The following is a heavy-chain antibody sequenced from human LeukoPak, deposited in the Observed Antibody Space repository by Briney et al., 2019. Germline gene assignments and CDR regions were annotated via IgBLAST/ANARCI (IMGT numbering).Heavy chain of an antibody. CDR1: GYTFTSYY. J-gene: IGHJ5*02. Sequence: ASMKVSCKASGYTFTSYYMHWVRQAPGQGLEWMGIINPSGGSTSYAQKFQGRVTMTRDTSTSTVYMELSSLRSENTAVYYCARDRPRITMVRGVFDPWGQGTLVTVSS. CDR2: INPSGGST. D-gene: IGHD3-10*01. CDR3: ARDRPRITMVRGVFDP. V-gene: IGHV1-46*01.